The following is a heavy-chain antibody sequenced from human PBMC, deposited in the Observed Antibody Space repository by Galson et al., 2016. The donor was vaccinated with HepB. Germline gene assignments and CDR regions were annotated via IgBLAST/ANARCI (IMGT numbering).Heavy chain of an antibody. Sequence: SVKVSCKASGFTFSSSHMHWVRQAPEQGLEWVGMISPGGDGTTYAQKFQGRVTMPWDTSTTTLNMELSSLRSDDTAVYYCARAHCSGGTCYFGWYFDLWGRGTLVTVSS. D-gene: IGHD2-15*01. CDR3: ARAHCSGGTCYFGWYFDL. CDR1: GFTFSSSH. J-gene: IGHJ2*01. V-gene: IGHV1-46*01. CDR2: ISPGGDGT.